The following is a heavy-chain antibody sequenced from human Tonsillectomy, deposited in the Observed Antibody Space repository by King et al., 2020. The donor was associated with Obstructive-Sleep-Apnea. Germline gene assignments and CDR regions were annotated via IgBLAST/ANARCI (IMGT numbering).Heavy chain of an antibody. CDR1: GFTFSNAW. CDR2: IKSKTDGGTT. CDR3: TELWFGY. Sequence: VQLVESGGGLVKPGGSLRLSCAASGFTFSNAWMSWVRQAPGKGLEWVGLIKSKTDGGTTDYAAPVKGRFTISRDDSKNTLYLQMNSLKTEDTAVYYCTELWFGYWGQGTLVTVSS. J-gene: IGHJ4*02. V-gene: IGHV3-15*01. D-gene: IGHD3-10*01.